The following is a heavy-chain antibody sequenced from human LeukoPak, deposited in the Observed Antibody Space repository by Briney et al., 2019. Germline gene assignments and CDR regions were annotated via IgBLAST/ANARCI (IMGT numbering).Heavy chain of an antibody. CDR3: ARVGGFLDFDY. J-gene: IGHJ4*02. CDR2: ISDSGGST. CDR1: GIALSNYG. D-gene: IGHD3-3*01. V-gene: IGHV3-23*01. Sequence: GGSLRLSCAVSGIALSNYGMSWVRQAPGKGLEWVAGISDSGGSTNYADSVKGRFTISRDNPKNTLYLQMNSLRAEDTAVYYCARVGGFLDFDYWGQGTLVTVSS.